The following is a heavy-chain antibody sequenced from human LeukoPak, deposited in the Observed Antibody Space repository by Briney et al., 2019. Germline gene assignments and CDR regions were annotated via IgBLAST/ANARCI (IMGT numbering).Heavy chain of an antibody. CDR3: ARGRGYSGYDLGY. CDR2: ISSSSSTI. Sequence: GGSLRLSCAASGYTFSSCSMNWVRQAPGKGLEWVSYISSSSSTIYYADSVKGRFTISRDNAKNSLYLQMNSLRAEDTAVYYCARGRGYSGYDLGYWGQGTLVTVSS. CDR1: GYTFSSCS. V-gene: IGHV3-48*01. D-gene: IGHD5-12*01. J-gene: IGHJ4*02.